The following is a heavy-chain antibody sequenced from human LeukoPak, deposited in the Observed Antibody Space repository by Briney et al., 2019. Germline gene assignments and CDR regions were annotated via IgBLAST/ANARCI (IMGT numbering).Heavy chain of an antibody. V-gene: IGHV3-73*01. CDR1: GFTFSGSS. Sequence: GGSLRLSCAASGFTFSGSSMHWVRQASGKGLEWVGRIRSKSNSYATTYAASVKGRFTTSRDNSKNTLYLQMNSLRAEDTAVYYCVRDFHRRLYDNNYYFYWGQGTLVTVSS. J-gene: IGHJ4*02. D-gene: IGHD3-22*01. CDR3: VRDFHRRLYDNNYYFY. CDR2: IRSKSNSYAT.